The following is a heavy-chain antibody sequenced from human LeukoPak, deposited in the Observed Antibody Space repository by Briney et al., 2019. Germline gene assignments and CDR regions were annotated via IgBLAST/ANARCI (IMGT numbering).Heavy chain of an antibody. J-gene: IGHJ4*02. CDR1: GFTFSSYA. CDR2: ISYDGSNK. V-gene: IGHV3-30*04. CDR3: ARVSSMLRGPLVIQYFGF. Sequence: GGSLRLSCAASGFTFSSYAMHWVRQAPGKGLEWVAVISYDGSNKYYADSVKGRFTISRDNSKNTFYLQMNSLRADDTAVYYCARVSSMLRGPLVIQYFGFWGQGTLVTVSS. D-gene: IGHD3-10*01.